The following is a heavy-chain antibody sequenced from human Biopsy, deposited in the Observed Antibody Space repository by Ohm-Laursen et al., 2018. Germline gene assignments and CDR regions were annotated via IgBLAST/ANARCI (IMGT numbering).Heavy chain of an antibody. CDR2: ISYNGSYK. D-gene: IGHD3-10*01. J-gene: IGHJ4*02. CDR1: GFTLTDSG. V-gene: IGHV3-30*18. CDR3: AKQEGVAYGDIDY. Sequence: SLRLSCSASGFTLTDSGMHWVRQAPGKGLEWVALISYNGSYKNYGDSVKGRFTISRDNSKNTLYLQMNSLRPEDTAVYYCAKQEGVAYGDIDYWGQGTLVTVSS.